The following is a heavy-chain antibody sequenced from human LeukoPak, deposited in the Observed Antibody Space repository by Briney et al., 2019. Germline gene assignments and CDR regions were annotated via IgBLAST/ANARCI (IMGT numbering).Heavy chain of an antibody. CDR1: GFDFSTYA. CDR3: ARLVRSGSYPYYYYAMDV. J-gene: IGHJ6*02. D-gene: IGHD1-26*01. CDR2: ISTMSNYI. V-gene: IGHV3-21*01. Sequence: PGGSLRLSCAASGFDFSTYAINWVRQAPGKGLEWVSSISTMSNYIFYGDSVKGRFTISRDNAKNSLYLQMNSLRAEDTAVYYCARLVRSGSYPYYYYAMDVWGQGTTVTVSS.